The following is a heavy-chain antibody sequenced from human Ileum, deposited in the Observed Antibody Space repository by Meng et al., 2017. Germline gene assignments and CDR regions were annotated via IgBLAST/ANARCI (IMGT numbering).Heavy chain of an antibody. CDR2: AST. CDR1: GFSVRSGGYQ. D-gene: IGHD3-16*01. J-gene: IGHJ4*02. CDR3: ARDHWGSLDY. V-gene: IGHV4-61*08. Sequence: SETLSLTCTVSGFSVRSGGYQWGWIRQPPGTGLEWIGYASTNYNPALKSRLTISLDTSKNQFSLKLTSVTAADTAVYYCARDHWGSLDYWGQGSLVTVSS.